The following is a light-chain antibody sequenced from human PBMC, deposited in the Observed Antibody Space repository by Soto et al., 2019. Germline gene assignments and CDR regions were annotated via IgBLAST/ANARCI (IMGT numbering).Light chain of an antibody. J-gene: IGKJ1*01. CDR2: GAS. CDR1: QSVTSTY. CDR3: QQYLGSPGT. Sequence: DIVLTQSPGTLSLSPGERATLSCRASQSVTSTYLAWYQQKPGQAPRLLIYGASSRATGIPDRFSGSGSGTDFTLTIARLEPEDFAVYYCQQYLGSPGTFGQGTKVEIK. V-gene: IGKV3-20*01.